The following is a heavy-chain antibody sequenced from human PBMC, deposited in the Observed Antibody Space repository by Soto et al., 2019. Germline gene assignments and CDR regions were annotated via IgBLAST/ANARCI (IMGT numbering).Heavy chain of an antibody. V-gene: IGHV4-61*01. J-gene: IGHJ4*02. CDR2: IYYSGST. D-gene: IGHD3-9*01. CDR1: GGSLSSGSYD. Sequence: XTLSLPCTVSGGSLSSGSYDWSWIRQPRGKGLEWIGYIYYSGSTNYNPSLKSRVTISVDTSKNQFSLELSSVTAAETAVYYCARVGYDILTGYPHFDYWGQGTLLTVPQ. CDR3: ARVGYDILTGYPHFDY.